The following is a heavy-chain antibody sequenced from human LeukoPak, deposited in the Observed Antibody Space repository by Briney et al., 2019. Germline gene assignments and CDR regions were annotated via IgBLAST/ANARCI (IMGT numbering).Heavy chain of an antibody. CDR1: GGSFSGYY. J-gene: IGHJ4*02. V-gene: IGHV4-34*01. D-gene: IGHD4-17*01. CDR2: IDHSGST. CDR3: ARNGILDYGDYGDY. Sequence: SETLSLTCAVYGGSFSGYYWSWIRQPPGKGLEWIGEIDHSGSTNYNPSLKSRVTISVDTSKNQFSLKLSSVTAADTAVYYCARNGILDYGDYGDYWGQGTLVTVSS.